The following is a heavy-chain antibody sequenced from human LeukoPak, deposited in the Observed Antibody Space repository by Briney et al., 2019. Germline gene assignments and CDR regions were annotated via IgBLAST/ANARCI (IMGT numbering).Heavy chain of an antibody. CDR1: GYTFTSYG. V-gene: IGHV1-18*01. CDR2: ISAYNGNT. J-gene: IGHJ3*02. Sequence: ASVKVSCKASGYTFTSYGISWVRQAPGQGLEWMGWISAYNGNTNYAQKLQGRVTMTTDTSTSTAYMELRSLRSDDTAVYYCARGYSYYEQNDAFDIWGQGTMVTVSS. D-gene: IGHD3-22*01. CDR3: ARGYSYYEQNDAFDI.